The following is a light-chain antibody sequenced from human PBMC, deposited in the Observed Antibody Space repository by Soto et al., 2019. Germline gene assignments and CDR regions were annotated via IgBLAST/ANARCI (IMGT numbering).Light chain of an antibody. Sequence: QSLLTQPPSASVTPGQKVTISCSGSSSNIGSNAVNWYQQVPGTAPKLLIYSDDQRPSGVPDRFSGSKSGTSASLAISGLQSEDEADYICAAWNDNLNGPSYVFGTGTKVTVL. CDR1: SSNIGSNA. CDR3: AAWNDNLNGPSYV. J-gene: IGLJ1*01. CDR2: SDD. V-gene: IGLV1-44*01.